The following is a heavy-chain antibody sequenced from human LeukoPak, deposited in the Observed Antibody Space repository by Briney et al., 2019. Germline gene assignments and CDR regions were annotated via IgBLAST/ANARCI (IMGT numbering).Heavy chain of an antibody. V-gene: IGHV3-21*01. CDR3: ASSPDYYGSGSYDY. CDR2: ISSSSNYV. Sequence: GGSLRLSCAASGFTFNNYSMNWVRQAPGKGLEWVSSISSSSNYVYYADSVKGRFTISRDNAKNSLYLQMNSLRAEDTAVYYCASSPDYYGSGSYDYWGQGTLVTVSS. CDR1: GFTFNNYS. J-gene: IGHJ4*02. D-gene: IGHD3-10*01.